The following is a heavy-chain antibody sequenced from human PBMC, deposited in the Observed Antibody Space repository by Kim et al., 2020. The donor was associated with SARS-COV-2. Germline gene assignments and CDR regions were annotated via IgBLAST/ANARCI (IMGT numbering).Heavy chain of an antibody. V-gene: IGHV4-39*01. CDR2: IYYDGSI. J-gene: IGHJ4*02. CDR3: ARHDPYGSGSYAPYYFDY. D-gene: IGHD3-10*01. Sequence: SETLSITCSVSGGSISSSRYYWGWIRQPPGKGLEWIGTIYYDGSIYYNPSLKSRVTTSVDTSKNQFSLRLTSVTAADTAVYYCARHDPYGSGSYAPYYFDYWGQGTLVTVSS. CDR1: GGSISSSRYY.